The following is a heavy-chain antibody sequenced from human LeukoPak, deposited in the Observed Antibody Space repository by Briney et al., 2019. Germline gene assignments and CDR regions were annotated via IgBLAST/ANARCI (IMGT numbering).Heavy chain of an antibody. D-gene: IGHD6-19*01. CDR1: GFTFNDYQ. CDR2: ISNSGTTI. J-gene: IGHJ4*02. V-gene: IGHV3-11*01. Sequence: GGSLRLSCAASGFTFNDYQMNWIRQAPGKGPEWVSYISNSGTTIFYADSVRGRFTVSRDNARNSLLLQMNSLRAEDTAVYYCATRKPNSGWTQDDYWGQGTLVTVSS. CDR3: ATRKPNSGWTQDDY.